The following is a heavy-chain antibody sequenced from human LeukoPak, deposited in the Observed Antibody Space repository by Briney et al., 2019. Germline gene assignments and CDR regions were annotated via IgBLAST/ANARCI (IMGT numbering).Heavy chain of an antibody. V-gene: IGHV3-74*01. D-gene: IGHD3-3*01. Sequence: PRGSLRLSCVASGFTSGNYWMHWVRQAPGKGPEWVSRIDDDGTDTHYAVSVKGRFTISRDNAKNTLYLQMNSLRGEDTAVYYCARGMLSSAGYHWYYYMDVWGKGAMVTVSS. J-gene: IGHJ6*03. CDR1: GFTSGNYW. CDR3: ARGMLSSAGYHWYYYMDV. CDR2: IDDDGTDT.